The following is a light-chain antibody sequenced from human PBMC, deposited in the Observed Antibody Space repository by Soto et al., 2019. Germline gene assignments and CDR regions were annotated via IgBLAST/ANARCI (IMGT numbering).Light chain of an antibody. Sequence: EIVMTQSPATLSVSPGERATLSCRASQSVSSNLAWYQQKPGQAPRLLIDGASTRATGIPARFSGSGSGTEFTLTISRLQSEDFAVYYCRQYNNWPWTFGQGTKVEIK. CDR1: QSVSSN. CDR2: GAS. J-gene: IGKJ1*01. V-gene: IGKV3-15*01. CDR3: RQYNNWPWT.